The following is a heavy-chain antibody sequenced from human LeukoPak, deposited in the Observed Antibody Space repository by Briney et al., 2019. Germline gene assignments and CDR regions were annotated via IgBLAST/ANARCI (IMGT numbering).Heavy chain of an antibody. D-gene: IGHD6-13*01. J-gene: IGHJ4*02. Sequence: GSLRLSCAASGFTFSSYGMHWVRQAPGKGLEWVAFIRYDGSNKYYADSVKGRFTISRDNSKNTLYLQMNSLRAEDTAVYYCAKDFPIAAAGSSYFDYWGQGTLVTVSS. V-gene: IGHV3-30*02. CDR3: AKDFPIAAAGSSYFDY. CDR2: IRYDGSNK. CDR1: GFTFSSYG.